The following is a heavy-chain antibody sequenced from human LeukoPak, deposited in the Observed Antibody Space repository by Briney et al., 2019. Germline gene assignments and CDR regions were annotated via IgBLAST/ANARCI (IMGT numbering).Heavy chain of an antibody. D-gene: IGHD6-6*01. CDR1: GFTFDDYA. CDR2: ISWNSGSI. CDR3: AKEAGIAARRRAFDI. V-gene: IGHV3-9*03. J-gene: IGHJ3*02. Sequence: GRSLRLSCAASGFTFDDYATHWVRQAPGKGLEWVSGISWNSGSIGYADSVKGRFTISRDNAKNSLYLQMNSLRAEDMALYYCAKEAGIAARRRAFDIWGQGTMVTVSS.